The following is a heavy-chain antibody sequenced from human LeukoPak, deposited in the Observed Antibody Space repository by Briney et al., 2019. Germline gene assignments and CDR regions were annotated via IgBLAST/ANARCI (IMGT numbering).Heavy chain of an antibody. J-gene: IGHJ5*02. D-gene: IGHD3-22*01. CDR1: GGSISSSSYY. Sequence: SGPLSLPFTVSGGSISSSSYYWGGIRPPPGEGLEGIGIIYYSGSTYYNRSLKSRVTISVDTSKNQFSLKLSSVTAADTAVYYCARLQASIYDSSGYYIPPFDPWGQGTLVTVSS. V-gene: IGHV4-39*01. CDR3: ARLQASIYDSSGYYIPPFDP. CDR2: IYYSGST.